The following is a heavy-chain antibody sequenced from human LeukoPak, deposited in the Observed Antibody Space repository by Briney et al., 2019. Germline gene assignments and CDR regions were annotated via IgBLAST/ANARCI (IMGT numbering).Heavy chain of an antibody. CDR1: GFTFSTSW. V-gene: IGHV3-7*01. Sequence: GGSLRLSCAASGFTFSTSWMSRVRQASGKGLEWVANIKQDGSETNYVDSVKGRFTISRDNAKNSLYLQMNSLRAEDTAVYYCARPRVPDSWGQGTLVTVSS. CDR3: ARPRVPDS. CDR2: IKQDGSET. J-gene: IGHJ4*02.